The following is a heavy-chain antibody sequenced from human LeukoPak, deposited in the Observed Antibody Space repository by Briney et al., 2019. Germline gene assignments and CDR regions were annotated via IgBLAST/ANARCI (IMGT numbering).Heavy chain of an antibody. CDR3: PRDLGYCTSITCYGPGGTFDV. J-gene: IGHJ3*01. CDR2: IYTGGTT. CDR1: GVTVRSYY. D-gene: IGHD2-2*01. Sequence: GGSLRLSCAASGVTVRSYYLSWVRQAPGKGLEWVWVIYTGGTTYYADSVKARFTFSRDNSKNTLYLQINSLRTEDTAVYYCPRDLGYCTSITCYGPGGTFDVWGRGTMVTVSS. V-gene: IGHV3-66*01.